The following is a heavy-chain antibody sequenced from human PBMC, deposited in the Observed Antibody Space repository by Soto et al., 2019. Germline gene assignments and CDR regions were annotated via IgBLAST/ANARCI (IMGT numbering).Heavy chain of an antibody. Sequence: SETLSLTCTVSGGSISSGGYYWSWIRQHPGKGLEWIGYIYYSGSTYYNPSLKSRVTISVDTSKNQFSLKLSSVTAADTAVYYCARNGGDCISTSCYGPLDYWGQGTLVTVSS. CDR2: IYYSGST. V-gene: IGHV4-31*03. CDR3: ARNGGDCISTSCYGPLDY. J-gene: IGHJ4*02. D-gene: IGHD2-2*01. CDR1: GGSISSGGYY.